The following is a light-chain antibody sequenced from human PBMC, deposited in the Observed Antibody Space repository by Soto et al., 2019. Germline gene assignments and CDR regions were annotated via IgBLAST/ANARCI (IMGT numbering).Light chain of an antibody. V-gene: IGKV1-9*01. CDR1: QGISSY. J-gene: IGKJ1*01. CDR2: AAS. CDR3: QQLNSYP. Sequence: DIRLTQSPSFLSASVGDRVTITCRASQGISSYLAWYQQKPGKAPKLLIYAASTLQSGVPSRFSGSGSGTEFTLTISSLQPEDFATYYCQQLNSYPFGQRTKVEIK.